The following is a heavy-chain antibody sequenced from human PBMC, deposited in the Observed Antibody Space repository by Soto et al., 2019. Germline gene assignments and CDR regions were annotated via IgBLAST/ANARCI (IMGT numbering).Heavy chain of an antibody. J-gene: IGHJ6*02. V-gene: IGHV4-31*03. CDR2: FYYSGST. D-gene: IGHD3-10*02. Sequence: SETLSLTCTVSGGTISSGDYYWSWIRQHPGKGLEWIGHFYYSGSTYYNPSLKSRVTISADTSKNQFSLKLSSVTAADTAVYYCASVRGGYYYAMDVWGQGTTVTVSS. CDR3: ASVRGGYYYAMDV. CDR1: GGTISSGDYY.